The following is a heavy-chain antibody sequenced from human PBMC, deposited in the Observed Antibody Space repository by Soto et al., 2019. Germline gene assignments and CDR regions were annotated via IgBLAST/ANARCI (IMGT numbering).Heavy chain of an antibody. CDR1: GFTFSNAW. D-gene: IGHD4-4*01. CDR2: IKSKTDGGTT. J-gene: IGHJ6*02. V-gene: IGHV3-15*07. Sequence: GGSLRLSCAASGFTFSNAWMNWVRQAPGKGLEWVGRIKSKTDGGTTDYAAPVKGRFTISRDDSKNTLYLQMNSLKTEDTAVYYGTTDNSQDYYGMDVWGQGTTVTVSS. CDR3: TTDNSQDYYGMDV.